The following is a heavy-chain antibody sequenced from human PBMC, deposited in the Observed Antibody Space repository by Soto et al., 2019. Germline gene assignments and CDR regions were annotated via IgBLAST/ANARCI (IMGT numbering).Heavy chain of an antibody. Sequence: PGGSLRLSCAASGFPFSRHPMSWVRQAPGRGLEWVSGICGSGSSTYYADSVKGRFTISRDNSKNTLYLQMNSLRAEDTAVYYCARAYYFGLGSYHLPIDYWGQGTLVTVSS. D-gene: IGHD3-10*01. J-gene: IGHJ4*02. CDR1: GFPFSRHP. CDR2: ICGSGSST. CDR3: ARAYYFGLGSYHLPIDY. V-gene: IGHV3-23*01.